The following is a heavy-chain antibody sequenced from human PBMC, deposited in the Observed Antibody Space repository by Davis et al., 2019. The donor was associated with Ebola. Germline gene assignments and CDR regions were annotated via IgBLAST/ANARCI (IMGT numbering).Heavy chain of an antibody. CDR3: ARETSITIFGSAFDY. J-gene: IGHJ4*02. CDR2: INPSGGST. Sequence: ASVKVSCKASGYTFTGYYMHWVRQAPGQGLEWMGIINPSGGSTSYAQKFQGRVTMTRDTSTSTVYMELSSLRSEDTAVYYCARETSITIFGSAFDYWGQGTLVTVSS. V-gene: IGHV1-46*01. D-gene: IGHD3-3*01. CDR1: GYTFTGYY.